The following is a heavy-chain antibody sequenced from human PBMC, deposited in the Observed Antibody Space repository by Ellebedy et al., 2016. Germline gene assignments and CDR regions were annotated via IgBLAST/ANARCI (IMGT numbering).Heavy chain of an antibody. D-gene: IGHD4-17*01. CDR2: MSFDGNNE. J-gene: IGHJ3*01. CDR1: GFTFSSSA. CDR3: ARADGLIGGAFDV. V-gene: IGHV3-30-3*01. Sequence: GESLKISCAASGFTFSSSAMYWVRQAPGKGLEWVAVMSFDGNNEYYADSVKGRFTISRDNSKNTLYLQMNSLRPEDTAVYFCARADGLIGGAFDVWGQGTMVTVSA.